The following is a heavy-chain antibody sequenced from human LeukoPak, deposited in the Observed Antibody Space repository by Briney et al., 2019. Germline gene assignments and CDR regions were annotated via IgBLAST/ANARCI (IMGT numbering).Heavy chain of an antibody. CDR3: AKGVVYYYGSGSLEEFDP. Sequence: PSETLSLTCTVSGGSISSSSYYWGWIRQPPGKGLEWIGSIYYSGSTYYNPSLKSRVTISVDTSKNQSSLKLSSVTAADTAVYYCAKGVVYYYGSGSLEEFDPWGQGTLVTVSS. CDR2: IYYSGST. D-gene: IGHD3-10*01. J-gene: IGHJ5*02. CDR1: GGSISSSSYY. V-gene: IGHV4-39*07.